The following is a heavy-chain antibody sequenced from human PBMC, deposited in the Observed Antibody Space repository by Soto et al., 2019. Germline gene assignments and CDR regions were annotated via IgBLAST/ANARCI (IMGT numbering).Heavy chain of an antibody. J-gene: IGHJ6*03. D-gene: IGHD3-10*01. CDR2: INDSVNI. Sequence: QVQLQQWGAGLLKPSETLSLTCAVYGGSFSGYQWSWIRQTPGKGLEWIGEINDSVNINYNPSFTSRLPILIDTPKQQISPKLRSVTAAEPAVYYCARGLILWFGELSRRGGYYYYMDVWGKGTTVTVSS. CDR3: ARGLILWFGELSRRGGYYYYMDV. CDR1: GGSFSGYQ. V-gene: IGHV4-34*01.